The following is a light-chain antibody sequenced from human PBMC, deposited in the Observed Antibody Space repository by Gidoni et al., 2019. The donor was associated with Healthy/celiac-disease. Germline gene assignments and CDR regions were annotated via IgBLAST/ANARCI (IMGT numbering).Light chain of an antibody. CDR1: QRGSSY. J-gene: IGKJ4*02. Sequence: PTLPSSPGEGATLPCRASQRGSSYFACYQQKTGQAPRLLLYDAANRATGIPARFSGSGCWTAFTLTTSSLEPEDFAVDYCQQRSNWSGLTFGGGTKVEIK. CDR3: QQRSNWSGLT. V-gene: IGKV3-11*01. CDR2: DAA.